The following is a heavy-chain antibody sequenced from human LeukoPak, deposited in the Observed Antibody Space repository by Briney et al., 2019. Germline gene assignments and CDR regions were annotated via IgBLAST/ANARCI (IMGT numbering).Heavy chain of an antibody. D-gene: IGHD6-19*01. CDR2: INPSGGST. V-gene: IGHV1-46*01. CDR3: ARDGVAGVYYFDY. J-gene: IGHJ4*02. CDR1: GYTFTSYY. Sequence: ASVKVSCKASGYTFTSYYMHWVRQAPGQGLECMGIINPSGGSTNYAQKFQGRVTMTRDMSTSTVYMELSSLRSEGTAVYYCARDGVAGVYYFDYCGQGTLVTVSS.